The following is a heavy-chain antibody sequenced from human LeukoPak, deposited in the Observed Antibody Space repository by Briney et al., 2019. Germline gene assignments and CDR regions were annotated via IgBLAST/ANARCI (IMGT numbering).Heavy chain of an antibody. D-gene: IGHD6-19*01. CDR3: GSGSGWYGLGVIDY. Sequence: PGGSLRLSCAASDFTVSRNYMTWVRQAPGKGLEWVSVIYTGGSAYNADSVKGRFTISRDNSKNTLYLQMNSLRAEDTAVYYCGSGSGWYGLGVIDYWGQGTLVTVSS. CDR2: IYTGGSA. CDR1: DFTVSRNY. J-gene: IGHJ4*02. V-gene: IGHV3-53*01.